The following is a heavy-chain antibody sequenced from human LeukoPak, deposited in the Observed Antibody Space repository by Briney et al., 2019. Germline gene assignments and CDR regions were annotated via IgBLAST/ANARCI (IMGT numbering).Heavy chain of an antibody. D-gene: IGHD6-19*01. Sequence: PGGSLRLSCAASGFTFSSHAMHWVRQAPGKGLEWVAVVSYDGSNKDYADSMKGRFTISRDNSRNTLYLQMNSLRAEDTAVYYCARDQRTTGWYGGGFDYWGQGTLVTVSS. CDR2: VSYDGSNK. V-gene: IGHV3-30-3*01. CDR3: ARDQRTTGWYGGGFDY. J-gene: IGHJ4*01. CDR1: GFTFSSHA.